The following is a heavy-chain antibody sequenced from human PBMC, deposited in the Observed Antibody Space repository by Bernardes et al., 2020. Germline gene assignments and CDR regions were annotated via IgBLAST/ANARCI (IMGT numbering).Heavy chain of an antibody. J-gene: IGHJ5*02. CDR3: ARAGRPNYYDSSGYPNWFDP. Sequence: ASVKVSCKASGYTFTSYDINWVRQATGQGLEWMGWMNPNSGNTGYAQKFQGRVTMTRNTSISTAYMELSSLRSEDTAVYYCARAGRPNYYDSSGYPNWFDPWGQGTLVTVSS. CDR2: MNPNSGNT. V-gene: IGHV1-8*01. CDR1: GYTFTSYD. D-gene: IGHD3-22*01.